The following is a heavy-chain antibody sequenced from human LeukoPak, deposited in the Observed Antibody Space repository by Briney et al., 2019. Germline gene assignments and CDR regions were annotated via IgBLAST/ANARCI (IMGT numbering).Heavy chain of an antibody. Sequence: PETLSLTCAVYGGSFSGYYWSWICQPPGKGLEWIGEINHSGSTNYNPSLKSRVTISVDTSKNQFSLKLSSVTAADTAVYYCARHVPYYFDYWGQGTLVTVSS. CDR3: ARHVPYYFDY. J-gene: IGHJ4*02. D-gene: IGHD3-10*02. CDR2: INHSGST. CDR1: GGSFSGYY. V-gene: IGHV4-34*01.